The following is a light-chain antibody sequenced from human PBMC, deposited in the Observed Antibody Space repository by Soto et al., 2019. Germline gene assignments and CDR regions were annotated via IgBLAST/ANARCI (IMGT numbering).Light chain of an antibody. J-gene: IGKJ1*01. Sequence: DIQMTQSPSTLSASVGDRVTITCRASQGISTYLAWYQQKPGRAPKLLIYTASTLQSGVPSRFSGRGSGTDFTLTISSLQPEDFATYYCQQLNSDPPITFGQGTKVDIK. CDR2: TAS. V-gene: IGKV1-9*01. CDR1: QGISTY. CDR3: QQLNSDPPIT.